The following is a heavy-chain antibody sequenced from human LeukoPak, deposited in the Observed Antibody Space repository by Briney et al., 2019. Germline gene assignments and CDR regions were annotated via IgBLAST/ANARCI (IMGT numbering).Heavy chain of an antibody. CDR3: ARDQDYYDSSGYPYYFDY. V-gene: IGHV1-69*04. J-gene: IGHJ4*02. CDR1: GGTFSSYT. Sequence: SVKVSCKASGGTFSSYTISWVRQAPGQGLEWMGRIIPILGIANYAQKFQGRVTITADKSTSTAYMELGSLRSEDTAVYYCARDQDYYDSSGYPYYFDYWGQGTLVTVSS. D-gene: IGHD3-22*01. CDR2: IIPILGIA.